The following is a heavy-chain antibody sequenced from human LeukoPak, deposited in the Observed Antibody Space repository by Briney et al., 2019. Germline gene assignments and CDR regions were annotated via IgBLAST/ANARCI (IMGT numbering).Heavy chain of an antibody. J-gene: IGHJ4*02. CDR2: ISGSGYTT. CDR1: GFTFSTCA. D-gene: IGHD5-18*01. Sequence: GGSLRLSCAASGFTFSTCAMSWVRQAPGKGLEWVSAISGSGYTTYYTDSVKGRFTISRDNSKNTLYLQMNSLRAEDTAVYYCARTQSGYSYGYSYYFDYWGQGTLVTVSS. CDR3: ARTQSGYSYGYSYYFDY. V-gene: IGHV3-23*01.